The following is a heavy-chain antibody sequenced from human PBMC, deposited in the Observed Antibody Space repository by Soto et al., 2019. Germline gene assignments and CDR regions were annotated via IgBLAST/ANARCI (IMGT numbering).Heavy chain of an antibody. CDR2: ISYDGSNK. V-gene: IGHV3-30*18. J-gene: IGHJ4*02. Sequence: PGGSLRLSCAASGFTFSSYGMHWVRQAPGKGLEWVAVISYDGSNKYYADSVKGRFTISRDNSKNTLYLQMNSLRAEDTAVYYCAKNDFWIPFDYWGQGTLVTVSS. CDR1: GFTFSSYG. CDR3: AKNDFWIPFDY. D-gene: IGHD3-3*01.